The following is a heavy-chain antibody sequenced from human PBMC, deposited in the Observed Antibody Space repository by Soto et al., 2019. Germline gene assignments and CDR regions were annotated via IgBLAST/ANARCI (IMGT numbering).Heavy chain of an antibody. Sequence: PSETLSLSVIDASSAVCGGRRSWIQQPPGKGLEWIGYIYYSGSTVYNPSFKSRVTISVDTSKNQFSLKLNSVTAADTAVYYCARDLRGYCGTDCYPPDVWGQGTTVTVSS. CDR2: IYYSGST. CDR3: ARDLRGYCGTDCYPPDV. D-gene: IGHD2-21*02. J-gene: IGHJ6*02. V-gene: IGHV4-59*02. CDR1: SSAVCGGR.